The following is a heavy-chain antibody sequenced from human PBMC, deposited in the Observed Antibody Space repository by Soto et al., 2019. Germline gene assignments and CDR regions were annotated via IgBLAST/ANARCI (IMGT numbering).Heavy chain of an antibody. CDR3: SRDPGPSGVQGRYYGMDV. D-gene: IGHD2-15*01. CDR2: ISRSGDTI. V-gene: IGHV3-48*02. CDR1: GFIFSNCA. Sequence: PGGSLRLSCAASGFIFSNCAMNWVRQAPGKGLEGVSYISRSGDTIYYAGSVKGRFTISRDNDRNSLYLQKISPRDEDTAVYYCSRDPGPSGVQGRYYGMDVWGQGTTVTVSS. J-gene: IGHJ6*02.